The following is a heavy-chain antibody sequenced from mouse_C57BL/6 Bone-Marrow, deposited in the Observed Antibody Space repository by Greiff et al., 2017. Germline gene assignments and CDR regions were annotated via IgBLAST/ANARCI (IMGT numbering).Heavy chain of an antibody. V-gene: IGHV14-3*01. J-gene: IGHJ3*01. CDR3: ASYYYGSSPAWFAY. CDR2: IDPAHGNT. D-gene: IGHD1-1*01. Sequence: VQLKQSVAELVRPGASVKLSCTASGFNIKNTYMHWVKQRPEQGLEWIGRIDPAHGNTKYAPQFQGKATITADTSSNTAYLQLSSLTSEDTAIYYCASYYYGSSPAWFAYWGQGTLVTVSA. CDR1: GFNIKNTY.